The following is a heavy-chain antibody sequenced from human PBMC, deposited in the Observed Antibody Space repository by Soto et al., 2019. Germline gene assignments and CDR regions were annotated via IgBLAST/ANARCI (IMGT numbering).Heavy chain of an antibody. D-gene: IGHD2-15*01. Sequence: QLHLQESGPGLVKPSETLSLTCSVSGYSVSSSDYYWAWIRQPPGKGLEWIGSMFYSGLTYYNPSLKSRVPLSVDTSKNQFSGRLNSVTAADSAVYYCSPLGASLSGPYGIHVWGQGTTVTVSS. CDR2: MFYSGLT. CDR1: GYSVSSSDYY. J-gene: IGHJ6*02. V-gene: IGHV4-39*01. CDR3: SPLGASLSGPYGIHV.